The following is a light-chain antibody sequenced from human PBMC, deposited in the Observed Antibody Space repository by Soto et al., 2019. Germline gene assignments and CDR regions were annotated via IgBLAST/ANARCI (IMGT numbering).Light chain of an antibody. CDR2: ENN. CDR3: QSYDSSLSGYV. Sequence: QAVVTQPPSVSEAPGQRVTISCTGSSSNIGAGYEAHWYQQVPGTAPKLLIYENNNRPSGVPDRFSGSKSRTSASLAITGLQAEDEAEYYCQSYDSSLSGYVFGTGTNVTVL. V-gene: IGLV1-40*01. J-gene: IGLJ1*01. CDR1: SSNIGAGYE.